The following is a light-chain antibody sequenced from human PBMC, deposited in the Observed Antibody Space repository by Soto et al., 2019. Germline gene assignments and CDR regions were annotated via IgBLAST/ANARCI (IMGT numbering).Light chain of an antibody. J-gene: IGLJ1*01. V-gene: IGLV1-40*01. CDR3: QSSDSSLSGSYV. Sequence: QSVLTQPPSVSGAPGQRVTISCTGSSLNIGAGYDVHWYQQLPGTAPKLLIYGNSNRPSGVPDRFSGSKSGTSASLAITGLQAEDEADYYCQSSDSSLSGSYVFGTGTKLTVL. CDR2: GNS. CDR1: SLNIGAGYD.